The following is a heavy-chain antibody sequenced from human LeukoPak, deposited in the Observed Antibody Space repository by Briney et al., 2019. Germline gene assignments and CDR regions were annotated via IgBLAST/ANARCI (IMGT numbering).Heavy chain of an antibody. D-gene: IGHD5-12*01. Sequence: SVKVSCKASGGTFSSYAISWVRQAPGQGLEWMGRIIPIFGTANYAQKFQGRVTITTDESTSTAYMELSSLRSEDMAVYYCCAVVATIDTLYYFDYWGQGTLVTVSS. CDR3: CAVVATIDTLYYFDY. J-gene: IGHJ4*02. V-gene: IGHV1-69*05. CDR2: IIPIFGTA. CDR1: GGTFSSYA.